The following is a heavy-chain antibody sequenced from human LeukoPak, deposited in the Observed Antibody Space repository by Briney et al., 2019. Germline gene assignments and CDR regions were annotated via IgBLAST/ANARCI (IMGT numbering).Heavy chain of an antibody. CDR3: ARQAVQRTYYYYYGMDV. J-gene: IGHJ6*02. D-gene: IGHD4-17*01. CDR1: GGSIRNYY. Sequence: PSETLSLTCTVSGGSIRNYYWSWIRQPPGKGLEWIGYIYYSGSTNYNPSLKSRVTISVDTSKNQFSLKLSSVTAADTAVYYCARQAVQRTYYYYYGMDVWGQGTTVTVSS. CDR2: IYYSGST. V-gene: IGHV4-59*01.